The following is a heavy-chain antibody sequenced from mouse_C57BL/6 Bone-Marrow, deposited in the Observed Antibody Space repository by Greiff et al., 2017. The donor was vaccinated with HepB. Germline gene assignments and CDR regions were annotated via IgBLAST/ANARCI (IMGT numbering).Heavy chain of an antibody. CDR3: ARLREMVTYSYWYFDV. Sequence: EVHLVESGGGLVQPGESLKLSCESNEYEFPSHDMSWVRKTPEKRLELVAAINSDGGSTYYPDTMERRFIISRDNTKKTLYLQMSSLRAEDTAVYYCARLREMVTYSYWYFDVWGTGTTVTVSS. J-gene: IGHJ1*03. V-gene: IGHV5-2*01. CDR2: INSDGGST. D-gene: IGHD2-3*01. CDR1: EYEFPSHD.